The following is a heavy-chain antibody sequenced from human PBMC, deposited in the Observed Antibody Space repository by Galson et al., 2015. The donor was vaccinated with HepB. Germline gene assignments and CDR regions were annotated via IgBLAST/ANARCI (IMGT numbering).Heavy chain of an antibody. J-gene: IGHJ4*01. Sequence: SLRXXXXXXGXTXXXXGMHWXXXAPGKGLEWVAVIWYDGSNKYYADSVKGRFTISRDNSKXTLYLQMNSLRAEETAVXYCARDGASTYYYGSGNPPTDYWG. CDR1: GXTXXXXG. CDR3: ARDGASTYYYGSGNPPTDY. CDR2: IWYDGSNK. D-gene: IGHD3-10*01. V-gene: IGHV3-33*08.